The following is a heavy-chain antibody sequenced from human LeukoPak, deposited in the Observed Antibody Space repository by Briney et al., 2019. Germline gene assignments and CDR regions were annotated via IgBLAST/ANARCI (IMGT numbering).Heavy chain of an antibody. V-gene: IGHV1-69*05. J-gene: IGHJ3*02. Sequence: SVKVSCKASGGTFSSYAISWVRQAPGQGLEWIGRIIPVFGTANYAQKFQGRVTITTDESTSTAYMELSSLRSEDTAVYYRARSFRYYDSSGGAFDIWGQGTMVTVSS. CDR2: IIPVFGTA. CDR1: GGTFSSYA. D-gene: IGHD3-22*01. CDR3: ARSFRYYDSSGGAFDI.